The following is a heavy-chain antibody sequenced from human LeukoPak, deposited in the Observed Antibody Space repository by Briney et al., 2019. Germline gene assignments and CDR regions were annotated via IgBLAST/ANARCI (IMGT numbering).Heavy chain of an antibody. CDR1: GYTFTDHY. CDR3: ATFSSGWGGYFDY. V-gene: IGHV1-46*01. D-gene: IGHD6-19*01. Sequence: GASVKVSCKASGYTFTDHYMHWVRQAPGQGLEWMGIINPVGGGTTYAQHFQGRVTMTRDTSTSTVYMELRSLRSEDTAVYYCATFSSGWGGYFDYWGQGTLVTVSS. CDR2: INPVGGGT. J-gene: IGHJ4*02.